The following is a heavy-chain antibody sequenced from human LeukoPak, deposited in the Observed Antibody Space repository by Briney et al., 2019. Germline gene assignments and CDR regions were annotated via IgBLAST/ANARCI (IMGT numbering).Heavy chain of an antibody. CDR1: GFTFSSYS. CDR3: ARFAAGGSYYYYMDV. D-gene: IGHD6-25*01. V-gene: IGHV3-48*01. CDR2: IGTSSSTI. Sequence: GGSLRLSCAASGFTFSSYSMNWVRQAPGKGLEWVSNIGTSSSTIYYADSVKGRFTISRDNAKNSLYLQMNRLRADDTAVYYCARFAAGGSYYYYMDVWGKGTTVTVSS. J-gene: IGHJ6*03.